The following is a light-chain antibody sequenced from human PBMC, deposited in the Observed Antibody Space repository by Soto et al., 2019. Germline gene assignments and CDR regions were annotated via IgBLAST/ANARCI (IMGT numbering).Light chain of an antibody. CDR2: DNN. V-gene: IGLV1-51*01. CDR3: GTWDNSLSALV. Sequence: QSVLTQPPSVSAAPGQKVTISCSGSSSNIGNNYVSWYQQLPGTAPKLLIYDNNKRPSGIPDRFSGSKSGTSATLGLTGLQTGDAADYYCGTWDNSLSALVFGGGTKLTVL. J-gene: IGLJ3*02. CDR1: SSNIGNNY.